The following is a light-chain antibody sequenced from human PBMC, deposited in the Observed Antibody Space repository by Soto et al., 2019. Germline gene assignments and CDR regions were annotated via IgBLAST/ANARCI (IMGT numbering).Light chain of an antibody. J-gene: IGKJ1*01. Sequence: IVMTQSPATLSVSPGERATLSCRASQSVSSSYLAWYQQKPGQAPRLLIYDASNRASGIPARFSGSGSGTDFTLTISSLEPEDFALYYCQQRSSWPRTFGQGTKVDIK. CDR1: QSVSSSY. CDR2: DAS. V-gene: IGKV3D-20*02. CDR3: QQRSSWPRT.